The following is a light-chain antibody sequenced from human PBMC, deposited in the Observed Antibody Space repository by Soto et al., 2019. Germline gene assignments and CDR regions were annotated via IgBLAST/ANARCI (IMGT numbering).Light chain of an antibody. J-gene: IGLJ3*02. V-gene: IGLV1-44*01. Sequence: QSVLTQPPSASGTPGQRVTSSCSGSSSNIGSNTVNWYQQLPGTAPKLLIYSNNQRPSGVPDRFSGSKSGTSASLAISGLQSEDEADDCCAAWDDSLNGWVFGGGTKLTVL. CDR2: SNN. CDR3: AAWDDSLNGWV. CDR1: SSNIGSNT.